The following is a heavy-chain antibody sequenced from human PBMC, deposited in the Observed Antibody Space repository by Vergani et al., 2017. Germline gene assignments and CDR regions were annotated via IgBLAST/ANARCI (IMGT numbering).Heavy chain of an antibody. CDR3: ARGDSSTSSQGYYGMDV. CDR1: GAYVGSGGYY. J-gene: IGHJ6*02. D-gene: IGHD2-2*01. V-gene: IGHV4-31*03. Sequence: QVQLQESGPGLVKASQTLSLTCSVSGAYVGSGGYYWSWVRQRPGMGLDWIGYIYYSGTTYYNPSLESRLTISLDTSENHLSLKLSSVTAADTAVYYCARGDSSTSSQGYYGMDVWGQGTTVTVSS. CDR2: IYYSGTT.